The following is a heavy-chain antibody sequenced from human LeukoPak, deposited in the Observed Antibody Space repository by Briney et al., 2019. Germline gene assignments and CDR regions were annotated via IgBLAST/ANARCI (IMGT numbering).Heavy chain of an antibody. J-gene: IGHJ4*02. Sequence: SETLSLTCTVSGVSISSSNSYWGWIRQPPGKGLEWIGSIYYSGNTYYNASLKSQVSISIDTSKNQFSLKLNSVTAADTAVYYCARAGYGDSDFDYWGQGTLVTVSS. CDR2: IYYSGNT. CDR3: ARAGYGDSDFDY. V-gene: IGHV4-39*01. CDR1: GVSISSSNSY. D-gene: IGHD4-17*01.